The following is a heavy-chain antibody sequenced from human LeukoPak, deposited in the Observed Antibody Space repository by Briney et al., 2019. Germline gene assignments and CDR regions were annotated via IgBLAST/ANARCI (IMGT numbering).Heavy chain of an antibody. CDR3: ARGRSSSWPYNWFDP. V-gene: IGHV3-48*01. J-gene: IGHJ5*02. D-gene: IGHD6-13*01. Sequence: GGSLRLPCAASGFTFSSYSMNWVRQAPGKGLEWVSYISSSSSTIYYADSVKGRFTISRDNAKNSLYLQMNSLRAEDTAVYYCARGRSSSWPYNWFDPWGQGTLVTVSS. CDR1: GFTFSSYS. CDR2: ISSSSSTI.